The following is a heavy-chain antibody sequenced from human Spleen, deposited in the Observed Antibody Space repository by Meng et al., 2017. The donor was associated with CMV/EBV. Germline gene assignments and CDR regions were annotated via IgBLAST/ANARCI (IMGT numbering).Heavy chain of an antibody. D-gene: IGHD6-13*01. Sequence: GSLRLSCTVSGGSISSSYWSWIRQPPGKGLEWIGYIYYSGSASYNPSLKSRVSISIDTSTNQFSLRLTSVTAADTAVYYCARGSSWTLGHWGQGTLVTVSS. V-gene: IGHV4-59*01. CDR2: IYYSGSA. CDR1: GGSISSSY. CDR3: ARGSSWTLGH. J-gene: IGHJ4*02.